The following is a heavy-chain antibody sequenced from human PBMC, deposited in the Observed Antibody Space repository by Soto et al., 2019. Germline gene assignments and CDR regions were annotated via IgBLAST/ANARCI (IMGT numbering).Heavy chain of an antibody. V-gene: IGHV1-69*13. CDR2: IIPIFGTA. Sequence: VKVSCRASGGTFSSYAISWVRQAPGQGLEWMGGIIPIFGTANYAQKFQGRVTITADESTSTAYMELSSLRSEDTAVYYCAREGLVLVPTTVNSDYYYYAMDVWGQGTTVTV. D-gene: IGHD2-2*01. CDR1: GGTFSSYA. J-gene: IGHJ6*02. CDR3: AREGLVLVPTTVNSDYYYYAMDV.